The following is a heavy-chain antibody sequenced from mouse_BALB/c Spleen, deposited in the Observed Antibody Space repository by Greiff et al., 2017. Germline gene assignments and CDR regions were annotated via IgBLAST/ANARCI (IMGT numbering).Heavy chain of an antibody. V-gene: IGHV3-2*02. D-gene: IGHD2-2*01. CDR1: GYSITSDYA. Sequence: EVQLQQSGPGLVKPSQSLSLTCTVTGYSITSDYAWNWIRQFPGNKLEWMGYISYSGSTSYNPSLKSRISITRDTSKNQFFLQLNSVTTEDTATYYCARGRDWLRLGYFDYWGQGTTLTVSS. J-gene: IGHJ2*01. CDR2: ISYSGST. CDR3: ARGRDWLRLGYFDY.